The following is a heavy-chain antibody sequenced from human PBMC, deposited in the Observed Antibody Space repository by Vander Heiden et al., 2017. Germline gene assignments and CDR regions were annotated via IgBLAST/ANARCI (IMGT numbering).Heavy chain of an antibody. Sequence: EVQLVESGGGLVQPGGSLRLSCAAAAFTFSSYWMSWVRQAPGKGLEWVANIKQDGSEKYYVDSVKGRFTISRDNAKNSLYLQMNSLRAEDTAVYYCARDPRSTTVVTPLFDYWGQGTLVTVSS. V-gene: IGHV3-7*01. D-gene: IGHD4-17*01. J-gene: IGHJ4*02. CDR1: AFTFSSYW. CDR3: ARDPRSTTVVTPLFDY. CDR2: IKQDGSEK.